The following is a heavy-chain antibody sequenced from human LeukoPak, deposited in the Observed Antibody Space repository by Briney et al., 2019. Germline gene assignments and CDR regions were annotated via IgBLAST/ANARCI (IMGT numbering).Heavy chain of an antibody. J-gene: IGHJ4*02. CDR3: ARDKGWGSFDY. CDR1: GGTFSSYA. Sequence: SVTVSCTASGGTFSSYAISWVRQAPGQGLEWMGGIIPIFGTANYAQKFQGRVTITADESTSTAYMELSSLRSEDTAVYYCARDKGWGSFDYWGQGTLVTVSS. CDR2: IIPIFGTA. V-gene: IGHV1-69*13. D-gene: IGHD2-21*01.